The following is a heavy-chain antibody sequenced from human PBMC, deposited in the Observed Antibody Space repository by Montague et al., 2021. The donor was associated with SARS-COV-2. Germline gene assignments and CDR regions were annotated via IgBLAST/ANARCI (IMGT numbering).Heavy chain of an antibody. J-gene: IGHJ6*02. Sequence: SLRLSCAASGFTFSSYAMHWVRQAPGKGLEWVAVISYDGSNKYYADSVKGRFTISGDNSKNTLYLQMNSLRAEDTAVYYCARDFRNIVATYGMDVWGQGTTVTVSS. V-gene: IGHV3-30-3*01. CDR3: ARDFRNIVATYGMDV. CDR2: ISYDGSNK. CDR1: GFTFSSYA. D-gene: IGHD5-12*01.